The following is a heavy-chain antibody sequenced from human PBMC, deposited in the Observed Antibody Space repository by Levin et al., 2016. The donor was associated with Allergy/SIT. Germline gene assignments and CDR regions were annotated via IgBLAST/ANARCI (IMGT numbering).Heavy chain of an antibody. CDR1: GFTFSSYA. D-gene: IGHD3-16*01. J-gene: IGHJ4*02. V-gene: IGHV3-23*01. Sequence: GESLKISCAASGFTFSSYAMSWVRQAPGKGLEWVSVLSGTGGNRYYADSVKGRFTISRDNSKNTLYLQMNSLRAEDTAVYYCAKQHMITFGGVQGYFDYWGQGTLVTVSS. CDR2: LSGTGGNR. CDR3: AKQHMITFGGVQGYFDY.